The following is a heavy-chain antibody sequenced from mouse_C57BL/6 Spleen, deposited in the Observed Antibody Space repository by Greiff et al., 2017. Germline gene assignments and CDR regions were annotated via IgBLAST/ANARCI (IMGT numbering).Heavy chain of an antibody. Sequence: VQLQQPGAELVKPGASVKLSCKASGYTFTSYWMHWVKQRPGQGLEWIGMIHPKSGSTNYNEKFKSKATLTVDNSSSTAYMQLSSLTSDDSAVYYCARDDYDAWFAYWGQGTLVTVSA. J-gene: IGHJ3*01. V-gene: IGHV1-64*01. CDR2: IHPKSGST. CDR1: GYTFTSYW. D-gene: IGHD2-4*01. CDR3: ARDDYDAWFAY.